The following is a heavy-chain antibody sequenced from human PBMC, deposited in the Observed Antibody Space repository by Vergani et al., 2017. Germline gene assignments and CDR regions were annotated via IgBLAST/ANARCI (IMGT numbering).Heavy chain of an antibody. Sequence: QVQLQESGPGLVKPSQTLSLTCTVSGGSISSGSYYWSWIRQPAGKGLEWIGRIYTSGSTNYNPSLKSRVTISVDTSKNQFSLKLSSVTAADTAVYYCARERRYYYGSGSYSSVNNWFDPWGQGTLVTVSS. D-gene: IGHD3-10*01. CDR2: IYTSGST. V-gene: IGHV4-61*02. CDR1: GGSISSGSYY. J-gene: IGHJ5*02. CDR3: ARERRYYYGSGSYSSVNNWFDP.